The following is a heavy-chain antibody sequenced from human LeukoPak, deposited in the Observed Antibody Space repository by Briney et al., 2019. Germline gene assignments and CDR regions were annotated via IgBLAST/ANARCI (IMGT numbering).Heavy chain of an antibody. J-gene: IGHJ4*02. D-gene: IGHD2-2*01. CDR2: ISYDGSNK. Sequence: GGSLRLSCAASGFTFSSYGMHWVRQAPGKGLEWVAVISYDGSNKYYADSVKGRFTISRDNAKNSLYLQMNSLRAEDTAVYYCASGVSSTSCYVDYWGQGTLVTVSS. CDR3: ASGVSSTSCYVDY. V-gene: IGHV3-30*03. CDR1: GFTFSSYG.